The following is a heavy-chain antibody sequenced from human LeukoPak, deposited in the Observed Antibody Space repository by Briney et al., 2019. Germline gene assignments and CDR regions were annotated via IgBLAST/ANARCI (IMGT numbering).Heavy chain of an antibody. D-gene: IGHD1-20*01. Sequence: PGGSLRLSCTTSGFSFSSYSMNWVPQTPGKGLEWVSSISSGSSSVFYAESVRGRFTISRDSAKTSVFLQMDSLRADDTAVYYCVHAAYNWNPGSAWGQGTLVTVSS. CDR1: GFSFSSYS. J-gene: IGHJ5*02. CDR3: VHAAYNWNPGSA. V-gene: IGHV3-21*01. CDR2: ISSGSSSV.